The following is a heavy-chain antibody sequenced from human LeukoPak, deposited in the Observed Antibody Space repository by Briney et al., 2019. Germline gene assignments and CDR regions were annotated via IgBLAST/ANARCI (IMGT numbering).Heavy chain of an antibody. CDR1: GFTFSSYS. V-gene: IGHV3-21*01. CDR3: ARSHDYGDYVVDY. D-gene: IGHD4-17*01. CDR2: ISSSSSNI. Sequence: GGSLRLSCAASGFTFSSYSMNCVRQAPREGLEWVSSISSSSSNIYYADSVKGRFTISRDNAKNSLYLQMNSLRAEDTAVYYCARSHDYGDYVVDYWGQGTLVTVSS. J-gene: IGHJ4*02.